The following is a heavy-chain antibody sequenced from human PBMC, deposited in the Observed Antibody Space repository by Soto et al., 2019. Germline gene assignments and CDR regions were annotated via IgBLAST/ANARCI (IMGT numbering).Heavy chain of an antibody. CDR1: GSITGYY. J-gene: IGHJ4*02. D-gene: IGHD2-15*01. V-gene: IGHV4-59*01. Sequence: SETLSLTCTVSGSITGYYWSWVRQPPGKRLEWIGYMFHGGTTKYNPSLQSRVTLSLDTAKNQFSLSLTSVTAADTALYYCARQRKGFGYIEFWGQGALVTVSP. CDR2: MFHGGTT. CDR3: ARQRKGFGYIEF.